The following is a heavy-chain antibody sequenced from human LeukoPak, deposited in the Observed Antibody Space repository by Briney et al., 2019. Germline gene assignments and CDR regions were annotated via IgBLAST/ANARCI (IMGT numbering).Heavy chain of an antibody. CDR2: INHSGST. CDR3: ARDRILTGYYYDAFDI. D-gene: IGHD3-9*01. Sequence: SETLSLTCAVYGGSLSGYHWSWIRQPPGKGLEWIGEINHSGSTNYNPSLKSRVTISVDTSKNQFSLKLSSVTAADTAVYYCARDRILTGYYYDAFDIWGQGTMVTVSS. CDR1: GGSLSGYH. J-gene: IGHJ3*02. V-gene: IGHV4-34*01.